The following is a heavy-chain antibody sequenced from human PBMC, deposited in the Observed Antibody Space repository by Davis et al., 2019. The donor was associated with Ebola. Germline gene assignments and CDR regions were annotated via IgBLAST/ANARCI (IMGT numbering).Heavy chain of an antibody. CDR3: AHSTMVRGVIMYYYGMDV. CDR1: GFPLSTSGGG. Sequence: SGPPLAKPTQTLTLTCPFSGFPLSTSGGGVGWIRLPPGQALEWLALIYWDDGKLYSLSLKSRLTITKDTSKNQVVLTMTNMDPVDTATYYCAHSTMVRGVIMYYYGMDVWGKGTTVTVSS. J-gene: IGHJ6*04. D-gene: IGHD3-10*01. V-gene: IGHV2-5*02. CDR2: IYWDDGK.